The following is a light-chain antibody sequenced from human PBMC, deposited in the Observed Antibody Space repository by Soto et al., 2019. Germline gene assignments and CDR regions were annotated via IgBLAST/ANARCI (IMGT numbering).Light chain of an antibody. CDR1: QSISSW. Sequence: DIQMTQSPSTLSASIGDRVTITCRASQSISSWLAWYQQKPGKAPKLLIYKASSLESGVPSRFSGSGSGTEFTLAISSLQADDFVTYYCQQYKSYSLTFGGGTKVEIK. CDR2: KAS. V-gene: IGKV1-5*03. J-gene: IGKJ4*01. CDR3: QQYKSYSLT.